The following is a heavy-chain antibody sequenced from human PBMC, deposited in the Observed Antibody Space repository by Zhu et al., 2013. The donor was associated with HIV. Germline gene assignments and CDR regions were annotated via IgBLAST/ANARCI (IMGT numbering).Heavy chain of an antibody. D-gene: IGHD3-22*01. J-gene: IGHJ3*02. CDR1: GYYFTGYY. CDR2: INPNSGGT. V-gene: IGHV1-2*02. Sequence: QVQLVQSGAEVKKPGASVKVSCKASGYYFTGYYIYWVRQAPGQGLEWMGWINPNSGGTNYVQKFQGRVTMTRDTSISTVYMELSRLRSDDTAVYYCARDYYDSSGYHDAFDIWGQGTMVTV. CDR3: ARDYYDSSGYHDAFDI.